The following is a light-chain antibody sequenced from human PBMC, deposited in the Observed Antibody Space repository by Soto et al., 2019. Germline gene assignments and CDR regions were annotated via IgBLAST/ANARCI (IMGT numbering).Light chain of an antibody. Sequence: QSALTQPPSVSGAPGQRVTISCTGSSSNIGAGYDVHWYQQLPGTAPKLLIYGNSNRPSGVPDRFSGSKSGTSASLAITGLQAEDEADYYCQSYDSSLRGSKVFGGGTKLTVL. CDR1: SSNIGAGYD. V-gene: IGLV1-40*01. J-gene: IGLJ2*01. CDR3: QSYDSSLRGSKV. CDR2: GNS.